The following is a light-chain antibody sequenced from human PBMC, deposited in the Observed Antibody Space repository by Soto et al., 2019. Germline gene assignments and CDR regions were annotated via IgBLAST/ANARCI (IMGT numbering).Light chain of an antibody. J-gene: IGLJ2*01. CDR3: SSYTTSNTVV. CDR2: DAT. Sequence: HSALTQPASVSGSPGQSITISCTGTSSDVGAYNSVSWYQQHPGKAPKVMIYDATDRPSGVSYRFSGSKSGNTASLTISGLQADDEADYYCSSYTTSNTVVFGGGTKVTVL. CDR1: SSDVGAYNS. V-gene: IGLV2-14*01.